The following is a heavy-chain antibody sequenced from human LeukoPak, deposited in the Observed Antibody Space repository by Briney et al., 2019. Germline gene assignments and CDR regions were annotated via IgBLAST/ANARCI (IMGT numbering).Heavy chain of an antibody. J-gene: IGHJ3*02. D-gene: IGHD3-22*01. Sequence: SETLSLTCTVSGGSISSGSYYWSWIRQPAGKGLEWIGRIYTSGSTNYNPSLKSRDTISVDTSKNQFSLKLSSVTAADTAVYYCARQWLGDAFDIWGQGTMVTVSS. V-gene: IGHV4-61*02. CDR1: GGSISSGSYY. CDR2: IYTSGST. CDR3: ARQWLGDAFDI.